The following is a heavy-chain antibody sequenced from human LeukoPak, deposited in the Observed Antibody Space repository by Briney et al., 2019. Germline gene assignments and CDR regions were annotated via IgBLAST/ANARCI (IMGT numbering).Heavy chain of an antibody. CDR3: TKDHAD. J-gene: IGHJ4*02. D-gene: IGHD2-2*01. CDR2: ISYDGSNK. Sequence: GGSLRLSCAASGFTFSSYGMHWVRQAPGKGLEWVAVISYDGSNKYYADSVKGRFTISRDNSKNTLYLQMTSLRAEDTAVYYCTKDHADWGEGTLVTVSS. V-gene: IGHV3-30*18. CDR1: GFTFSSYG.